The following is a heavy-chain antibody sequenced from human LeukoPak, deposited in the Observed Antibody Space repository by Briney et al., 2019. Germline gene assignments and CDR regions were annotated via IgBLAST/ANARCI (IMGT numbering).Heavy chain of an antibody. CDR2: INHSGST. J-gene: IGHJ3*02. CDR1: GRAFSGYY. Sequence: SETLSLTCAVDGRAFSGYYRSWVRQPPGKGLEWIGEINHSGSTNYNPSLKSRVTISVDTSKNQFSLKLSSVTAADTAVYYCARPSSSWYHAFDIWGQGTMVTVFS. CDR3: ARPSSSWYHAFDI. V-gene: IGHV4-34*01. D-gene: IGHD6-13*01.